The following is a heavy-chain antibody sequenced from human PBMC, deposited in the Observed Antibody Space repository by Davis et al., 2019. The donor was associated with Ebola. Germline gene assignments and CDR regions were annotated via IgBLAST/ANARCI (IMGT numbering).Heavy chain of an antibody. CDR2: IRYDGSNK. CDR3: ARGIAVAGTRWFDP. J-gene: IGHJ5*02. V-gene: IGHV3-30*02. CDR1: GFTFSSYG. Sequence: PGGSLRLSCAASGFTFSSYGMHWVRQAPGKGLEWVAFIRYDGSNKYYADSVKGRFTISRDNSKNTLYLQMNSLRAEDTAVYYCARGIAVAGTRWFDPWGQGTLVTVSS. D-gene: IGHD6-19*01.